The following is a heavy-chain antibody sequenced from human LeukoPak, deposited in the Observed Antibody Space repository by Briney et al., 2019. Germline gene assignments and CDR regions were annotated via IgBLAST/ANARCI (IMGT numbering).Heavy chain of an antibody. CDR1: GFTFGSYS. D-gene: IGHD1-20*01. J-gene: IGHJ3*02. Sequence: GGSLRLSCAASGFTFGSYSMNWVRQAPGKGLEWVSYISSSSSTIYYADSVKGRFTISRDNAKNSLYLQMNSLRAEDTAVYYCASSLTGDAFDIWGQGTMVTVSS. CDR2: ISSSSSTI. V-gene: IGHV3-48*01. CDR3: ASSLTGDAFDI.